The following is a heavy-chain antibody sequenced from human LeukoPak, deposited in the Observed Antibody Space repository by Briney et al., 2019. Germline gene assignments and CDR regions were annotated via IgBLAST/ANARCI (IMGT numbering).Heavy chain of an antibody. CDR2: IYHSGST. Sequence: PSETLSLTCTVSGYSISSGYYWGWIRQPPGKGLEWIGSIYHSGSTYYNPSLKSRVTISVDTSKNQFSLKLSSVTAADTAVYYCARHPRFFPRGLDVWGKGTTVTISS. CDR3: ARHPRFFPRGLDV. V-gene: IGHV4-38-2*02. D-gene: IGHD3-3*01. J-gene: IGHJ6*04. CDR1: GYSISSGYY.